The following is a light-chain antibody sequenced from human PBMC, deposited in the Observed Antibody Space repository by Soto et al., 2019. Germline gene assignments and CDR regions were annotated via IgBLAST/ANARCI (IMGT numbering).Light chain of an antibody. CDR3: QQYNNWHPYT. CDR1: QSVSSN. V-gene: IGKV3-15*01. J-gene: IGKJ2*01. Sequence: EIVMTQSPSTLSVSPGERATLSCRASQSVSSNLAWYQQKPGQAPRLLIYGASTRATGIPASFSGSGSGTEFTLTISSLQSEDFAVYYCQQYNNWHPYTFGQGTKVDIK. CDR2: GAS.